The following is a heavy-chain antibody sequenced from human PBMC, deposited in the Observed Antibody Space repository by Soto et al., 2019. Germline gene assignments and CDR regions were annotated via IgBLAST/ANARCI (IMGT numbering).Heavy chain of an antibody. CDR2: ISWNSGSI. CDR3: AKGLLLPSAPYCYYYGMDV. J-gene: IGHJ6*02. D-gene: IGHD2-15*01. CDR1: GFTFDDYA. Sequence: EVQLVESGGGLVQPGRSLRLSCAASGFTFDDYAMHWVRQDPGKGLEWVSGISWNSGSIGYADSVKGRFTISRDNANNTLYLQMNRLRAEDKALYYCAKGLLLPSAPYCYYYGMDVWGQGTTVTVSS. V-gene: IGHV3-9*01.